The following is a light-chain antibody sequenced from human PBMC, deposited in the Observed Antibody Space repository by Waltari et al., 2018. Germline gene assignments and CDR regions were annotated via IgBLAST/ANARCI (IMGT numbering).Light chain of an antibody. Sequence: QSVLTQPPSVSAAPGQKVTISCSGSSSKLLIYDKIKRPSGIPDRFSGSKAGTAGTLGSTGLQTGDEADYYCGTWDSSLSVLVFGGGTNLTVL. CDR3: GTWDSSLSVLV. V-gene: IGLV1-51*01. CDR2: DKI. CDR1: SS. J-gene: IGLJ3*02.